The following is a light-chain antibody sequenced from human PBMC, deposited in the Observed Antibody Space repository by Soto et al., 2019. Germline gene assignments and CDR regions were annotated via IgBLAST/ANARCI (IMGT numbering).Light chain of an antibody. CDR1: FSDVGGYDY. Sequence: QSVLTQPASVSGSPGQSIAISCTGTFSDVGGYDYVSWYQQHPDKAPKLMIYEVTKRPSGVSNRFSGSTSGNTASLTISGLQPEDEADYYCSSHTSGSTRVFGSGTKLTVL. V-gene: IGLV2-14*01. CDR2: EVT. J-gene: IGLJ1*01. CDR3: SSHTSGSTRV.